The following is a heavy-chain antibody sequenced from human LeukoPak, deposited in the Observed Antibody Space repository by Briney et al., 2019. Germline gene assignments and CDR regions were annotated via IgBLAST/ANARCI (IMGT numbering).Heavy chain of an antibody. V-gene: IGHV4-38-2*01. CDR2: IYHSGST. J-gene: IGHJ5*02. CDR1: GYSISSGYY. D-gene: IGHD2-2*01. Sequence: SETLSLTCAVSGYSISSGYYWGWIRQPPGKGLEWIGSIYHSGSTYHNPSLKSRVTISVDTSKNQFSLKLSSVTAADTAVYYCARLPAAPIARWFDPWGQGTLVTVSS. CDR3: ARLPAAPIARWFDP.